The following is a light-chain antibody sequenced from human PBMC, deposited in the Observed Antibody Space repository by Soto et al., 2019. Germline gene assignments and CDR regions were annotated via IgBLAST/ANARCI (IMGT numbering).Light chain of an antibody. J-gene: IGKJ4*01. Sequence: DSQMTLSPSSLDASVGGSVNITCRTSKSINNYLHWYQQKPGKAPRLLIFSASSLQSGVPSRFSGSGSGTDFTLTISSLQSEDVAIYYCQKYSDAPFTFGGGTKVDIK. CDR3: QKYSDAPFT. CDR1: KSINNY. V-gene: IGKV1-39*02. CDR2: SAS.